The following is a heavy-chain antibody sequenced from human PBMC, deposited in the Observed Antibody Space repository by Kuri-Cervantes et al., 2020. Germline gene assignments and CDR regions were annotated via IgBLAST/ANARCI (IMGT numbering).Heavy chain of an antibody. D-gene: IGHD3-10*01. V-gene: IGHV4-34*01. CDR2: INHSGST. CDR3: ASGHRRGYWYFDL. J-gene: IGHJ2*01. Sequence: ESLKISCAASGFIVNNNHMSWVRQAPGKGLEWIGEINHSGSTNYNPSLKSRVTISVDTSKNQFSLKLSSVTAADTAVYYCASGHRRGYWYFDLWGRGTLVTVSS. CDR1: GFIVNNNH.